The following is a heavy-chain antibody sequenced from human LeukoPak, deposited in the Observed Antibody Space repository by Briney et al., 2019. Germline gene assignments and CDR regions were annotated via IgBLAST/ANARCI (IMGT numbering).Heavy chain of an antibody. D-gene: IGHD6-13*01. CDR3: ARLDNNTWYYAVDT. Sequence: SETLSLTCTVSGGSISSSSYYWGWIRQPPGKVLEWIGSIYYSGSTHYYPSLKSRVPISVDTSKNPFCLRLSSVTAAASYVCGCARLDNNTWYYAVDTWGQGAMVTVSS. CDR1: GGSISSSSYY. J-gene: IGHJ3*02. CDR2: IYYSGST. V-gene: IGHV4-39*01.